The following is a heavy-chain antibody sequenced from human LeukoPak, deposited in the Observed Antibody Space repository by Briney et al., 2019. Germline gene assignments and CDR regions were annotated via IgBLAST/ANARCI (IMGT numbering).Heavy chain of an antibody. J-gene: IGHJ4*02. V-gene: IGHV3-74*01. Sequence: GGSLTLSCAASGFTFSNYWMHWVRQPPGNGLVWVSPLNADGNSITYADSVRGRFTISRDNAKNTVHLQMNSLRVEDTAIYFCAGAYSAYDPFDYWGQGILVTVSS. D-gene: IGHD5-12*01. CDR2: LNADGNSI. CDR1: GFTFSNYW. CDR3: AGAYSAYDPFDY.